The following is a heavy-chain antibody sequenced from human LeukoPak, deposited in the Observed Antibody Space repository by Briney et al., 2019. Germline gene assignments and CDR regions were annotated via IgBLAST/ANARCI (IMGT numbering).Heavy chain of an antibody. CDR2: IYYSGSP. Sequence: SETLSLTCTVSGGSISSSSYYSGWIRQPPGTGLEWIVSIYYSGSPYYNPSLKSRVTISVDTSKKQFSLKLSSVTAADTAVYYCARHVGFITMVRGVINKNWFDPWGQGTLVTVSS. D-gene: IGHD3-10*01. V-gene: IGHV4-39*01. J-gene: IGHJ5*02. CDR1: GGSISSSSYY. CDR3: ARHVGFITMVRGVINKNWFDP.